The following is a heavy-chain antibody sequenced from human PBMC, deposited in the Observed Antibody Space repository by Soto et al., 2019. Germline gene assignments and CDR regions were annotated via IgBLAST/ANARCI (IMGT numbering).Heavy chain of an antibody. CDR1: GYTFTNYG. CDR2: ITGYNGNT. J-gene: IGHJ6*02. Sequence: QVQVVQSGDEVKKPGASVKVSCKASGYTFTNYGFSWVRQAPGQGLEWMGWITGYNGNTKYAEKFQGRGTMTTETSPSKAHMELRSLRSDDTAVYYCAREGQAPYYFFGMDVWGQGTAVTVSS. CDR3: AREGQAPYYFFGMDV. V-gene: IGHV1-18*01.